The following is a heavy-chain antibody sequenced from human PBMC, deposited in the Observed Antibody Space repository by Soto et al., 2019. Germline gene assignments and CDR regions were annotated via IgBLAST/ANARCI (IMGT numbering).Heavy chain of an antibody. V-gene: IGHV1-69*06. Sequence: SVKVSCKASGGTFSSYAISWVRQAPGQGLEWMGGIIPIFGTANYAQKFQGRVTITADKSTSTAYMELSSLRSEDTAVYYCARVPHWVAAKGFGYWGQGTLVTVYS. D-gene: IGHD2-15*01. J-gene: IGHJ4*02. CDR2: IIPIFGTA. CDR3: ARVPHWVAAKGFGY. CDR1: GGTFSSYA.